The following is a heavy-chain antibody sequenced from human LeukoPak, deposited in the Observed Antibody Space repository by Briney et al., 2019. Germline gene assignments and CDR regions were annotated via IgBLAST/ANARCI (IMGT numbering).Heavy chain of an antibody. CDR1: GYSISSGYY. CDR3: ARVQQWPRYYFDY. J-gene: IGHJ4*02. Sequence: SETLSLTCAVSGYSISSGYYWGWIRQPPGKGLEWIGSIYHSGSTYYNPSPKSRVTISVDTSKNQFSLKLSSVTAADTAVYYCARVQQWPRYYFDYWGQGTLVTVSS. CDR2: IYHSGST. V-gene: IGHV4-38-2*01. D-gene: IGHD6-19*01.